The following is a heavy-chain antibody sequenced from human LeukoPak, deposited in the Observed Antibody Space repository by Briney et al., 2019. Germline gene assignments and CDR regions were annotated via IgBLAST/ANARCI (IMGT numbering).Heavy chain of an antibody. Sequence: GGSLRLSCAASGFTFDDYAMHWVRQAPGKGLEWVSGISWNSGSIGYADSVKGRFTISRDNAKNSLYLQMNSLRAEDTALYYCAKGAYSSGFLYYFDYWGQGTPVTVSS. CDR3: AKGAYSSGFLYYFDY. CDR1: GFTFDDYA. J-gene: IGHJ4*02. D-gene: IGHD6-19*01. V-gene: IGHV3-9*01. CDR2: ISWNSGSI.